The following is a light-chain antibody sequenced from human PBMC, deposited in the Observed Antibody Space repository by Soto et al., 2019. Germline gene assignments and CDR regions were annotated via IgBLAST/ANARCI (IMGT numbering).Light chain of an antibody. Sequence: DIQMTQSPSSLSASVGDRVTITCRASQSISSYLNWYQQKPGKAPKLLIYDVSTLGSGVPSRFSGSGSGTDFTLTISSLQPDDSATYYCQQYNTFWTFGQGTKVDIK. V-gene: IGKV1-5*01. CDR2: DVS. J-gene: IGKJ1*01. CDR3: QQYNTFWT. CDR1: QSISSY.